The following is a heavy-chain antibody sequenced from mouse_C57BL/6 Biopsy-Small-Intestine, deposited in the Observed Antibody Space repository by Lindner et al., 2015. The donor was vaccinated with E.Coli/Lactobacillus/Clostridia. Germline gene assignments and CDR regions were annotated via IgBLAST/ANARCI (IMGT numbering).Heavy chain of an antibody. CDR1: GYTFTGYY. J-gene: IGHJ4*01. CDR2: INPGSGDT. CDR3: ARFDCDSTRCYPFDY. Sequence: SVKVSCKTSGYTFTGYYMHWVRQAPGQGLEWMGWINPGSGDTNYAQKFQGRVTMTRDTAISTAYMELSRLRSDDTAVYYCARFDCDSTRCYPFDYWGQGTLVTVSS. D-gene: IGHD2-5*01. V-gene: IGHV1-84*02.